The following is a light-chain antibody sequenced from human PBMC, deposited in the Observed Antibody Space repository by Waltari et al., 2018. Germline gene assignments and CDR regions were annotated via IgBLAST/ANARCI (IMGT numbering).Light chain of an antibody. CDR1: RSDIGASYF. J-gene: IGLJ3*02. V-gene: IGLV2-14*03. CDR2: DVN. Sequence: QSALTQPASVSGSPGQSITLSCPGTRSDIGASYFVSWYQQHPGKAPKLIIFDVNKRPSGISDRFSGSKSGNTASLTISRLQTGDEADYFCSAYTYSSPFAWAFGGGTKVTVL. CDR3: SAYTYSSPFAWA.